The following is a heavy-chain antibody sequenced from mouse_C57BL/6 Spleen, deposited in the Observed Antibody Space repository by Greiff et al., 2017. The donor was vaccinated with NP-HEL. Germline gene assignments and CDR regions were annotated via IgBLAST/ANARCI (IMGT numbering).Heavy chain of an antibody. D-gene: IGHD1-1*01. J-gene: IGHJ3*01. CDR2: IRPSIGRT. V-gene: IGHV15-2*01. CDR3: ARTNGSSFLWFAY. CDR1: DSEFFPISF. Sequence: QVQLKESGSELRSPGSSVKLSCKDFDSEFFPISFMCWVRQKPGHGYEWIGGIRPSIGRTIYGEIFEDKATLDADTLSNTAYMELNSLTSEDSAIYYCARTNGSSFLWFAYWGQGTLVTVSA.